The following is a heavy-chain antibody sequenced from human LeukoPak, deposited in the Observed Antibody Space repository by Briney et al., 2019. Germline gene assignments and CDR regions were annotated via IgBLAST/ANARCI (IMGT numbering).Heavy chain of an antibody. D-gene: IGHD6-19*01. CDR1: GFSLSTSGVG. Sequence: SGPTLVNPTQTLTLTCTFSGFSLSTSGVGEGWIRQPPGKALEWLALIYWNDDKRYSPSLKSRLTITKDTSKNQVVLTMTNMDPVDTATYYCAHGGSGWSPGPKYYFDYWGQGTLVTVSS. V-gene: IGHV2-5*01. CDR2: IYWNDDK. CDR3: AHGGSGWSPGPKYYFDY. J-gene: IGHJ4*02.